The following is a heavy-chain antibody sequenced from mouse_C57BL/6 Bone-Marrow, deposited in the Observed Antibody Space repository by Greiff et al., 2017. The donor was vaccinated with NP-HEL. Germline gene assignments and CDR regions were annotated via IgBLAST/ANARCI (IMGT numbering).Heavy chain of an antibody. V-gene: IGHV5-4*03. D-gene: IGHD2-5*01. CDR2: ISDGGSYT. CDR3: ARAPYSNYVWFAY. J-gene: IGHJ3*01. CDR1: GFTFSSYA. Sequence: EVKLQESGGGLVKPGGSLKLSCAASGFTFSSYAMSWVRQTPGKRLEWVATISDGGSYTYYPDNVKGRFTISRDNAKNNLYLQMSHLKSEDTAMYYCARAPYSNYVWFAYWGQGTLVTVSA.